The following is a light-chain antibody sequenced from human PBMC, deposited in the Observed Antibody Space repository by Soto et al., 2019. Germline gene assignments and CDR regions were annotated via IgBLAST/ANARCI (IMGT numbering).Light chain of an antibody. CDR3: QSYDSSLSGWV. V-gene: IGLV1-40*01. CDR2: GNS. CDR1: SSNIGAGYD. Sequence: QPVLTQPPSVSGAPGQRVTISCTGSSSNIGAGYDVHWYQQLPGTAPKLLIYGNSNRPSGVPDRCSGSKSGTSASLAITGLQAEDEADYYCQSYDSSLSGWVFGGGTKVTVL. J-gene: IGLJ3*02.